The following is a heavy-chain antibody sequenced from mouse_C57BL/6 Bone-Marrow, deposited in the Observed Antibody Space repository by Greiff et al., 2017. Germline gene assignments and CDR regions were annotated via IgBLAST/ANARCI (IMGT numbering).Heavy chain of an antibody. V-gene: IGHV1-59*01. CDR3: ARSPWFAY. J-gene: IGHJ3*01. CDR1: GYTFTSYW. CDR2: IDPSDSYT. Sequence: VKLQQSGAELVRPGTSVKLSCKASGYTFTSYWMHWVKQRPGQGLEWIGVIDPSDSYTNYNQKFKGKATLTVDTSSSTAYMQLSSLTSEDSAVYYCARSPWFAYWGQGTLVTVSA.